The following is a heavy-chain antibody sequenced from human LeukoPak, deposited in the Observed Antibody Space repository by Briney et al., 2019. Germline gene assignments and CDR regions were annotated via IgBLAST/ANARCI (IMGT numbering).Heavy chain of an antibody. CDR2: IIPIFGTA. V-gene: IGHV1-69*13. Sequence: ASVKVSCKASGGTFSSYAISWVRQAPGQGLEWMGGIIPIFGTANYAQKFQGRVTITADESTSTAYMELSSLRSEDTAVYYCARDSPYYYDSSGYLPYYYMDVWGKGTTVTVSS. CDR1: GGTFSSYA. J-gene: IGHJ6*03. D-gene: IGHD3-22*01. CDR3: ARDSPYYYDSSGYLPYYYMDV.